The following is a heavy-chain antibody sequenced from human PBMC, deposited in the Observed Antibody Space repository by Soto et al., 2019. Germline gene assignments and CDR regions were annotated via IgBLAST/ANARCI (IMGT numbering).Heavy chain of an antibody. J-gene: IGHJ4*02. D-gene: IGHD2-2*01. Sequence: ASVKVSCKASGYTFISYGISWVRQAPGQGLEWMGWISPYNDKTNYAQTLQGRVTLTTDTSTRTAYMELRTLRSEDTAVYYCARGGDIVLVPAAIPFDYWGQGTLVTVSS. V-gene: IGHV1-18*01. CDR3: ARGGDIVLVPAAIPFDY. CDR2: ISPYNDKT. CDR1: GYTFISYG.